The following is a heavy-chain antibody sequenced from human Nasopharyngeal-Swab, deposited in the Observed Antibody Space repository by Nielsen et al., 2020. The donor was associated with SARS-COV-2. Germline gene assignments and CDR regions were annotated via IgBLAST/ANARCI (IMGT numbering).Heavy chain of an antibody. J-gene: IGHJ6*03. V-gene: IGHV3-9*01. CDR3: TKVGAQDYYYMDV. Sequence: GGSLRLSCAASGFTFDDYAMHWVRQAPGKGLEWVSGISWNSGSIGYADSVKGRFTISRDNAKNSLYLQMNSLRAEDTALYHCTKVGAQDYYYMDVWGKGTTVTVSS. CDR1: GFTFDDYA. D-gene: IGHD1-26*01. CDR2: ISWNSGSI.